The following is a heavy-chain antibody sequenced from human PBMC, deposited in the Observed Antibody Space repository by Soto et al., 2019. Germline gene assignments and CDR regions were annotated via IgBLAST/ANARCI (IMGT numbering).Heavy chain of an antibody. CDR2: INPSGDST. J-gene: IGHJ5*02. V-gene: IGHV1-46*01. D-gene: IGHD2-21*02. CDR3: ARPLPDRYNWFDP. CDR1: GYTFTSYY. Sequence: GASVKVSCKASGYTFTSYYMHWVRQAPGQGLEWMGIINPSGDSTNYAQKFQGRVTMTRDTSTSTVYMELSRLRSEDTAVYYCARPLPDRYNWFDPWGQGTLVTVYS.